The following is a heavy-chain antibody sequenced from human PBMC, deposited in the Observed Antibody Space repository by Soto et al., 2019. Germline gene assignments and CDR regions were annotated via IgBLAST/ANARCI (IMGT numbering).Heavy chain of an antibody. CDR2: ISGSGDFT. Sequence: GGSLRLSCAASGFTFSNYAISWVRQTPGKGLEWVSVISGSGDFTYYAYSVKGRFTISRDNPKNTIYLQMNSLRAEDTAVYYFAKGFYGSGSYYNERAFDSWGQGTLVTVSS. CDR1: GFTFSNYA. D-gene: IGHD3-10*01. CDR3: AKGFYGSGSYYNERAFDS. J-gene: IGHJ4*02. V-gene: IGHV3-23*01.